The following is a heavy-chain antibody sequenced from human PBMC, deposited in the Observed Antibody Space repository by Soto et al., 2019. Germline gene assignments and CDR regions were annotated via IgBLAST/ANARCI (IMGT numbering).Heavy chain of an antibody. CDR1: GFTFSDHY. Sequence: EVQLVESGGGLVQPGGSLRLSCAASGFTFSDHYMDWVRQAPGKGLEWVGRSKNKADSYTTEYAASVKGRFTISGDVSKNSLFLQMNSLKTEDTSVYYCTVWGSGNDFGAAWGQGILVTVSS. V-gene: IGHV3-72*01. CDR3: TVWGSGNDFGAA. D-gene: IGHD3-10*01. J-gene: IGHJ4*02. CDR2: SKNKADSYTT.